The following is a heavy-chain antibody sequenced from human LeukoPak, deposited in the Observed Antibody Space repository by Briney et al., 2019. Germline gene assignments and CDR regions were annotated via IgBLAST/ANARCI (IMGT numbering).Heavy chain of an antibody. D-gene: IGHD3-10*01. CDR3: AGPYGSGRDLDY. Sequence: GGSLRLSCAASGFTFSSYAMSWVRQAPGKGLEWVSAISGSGGSTYYADSVKGRFTISRDNSKNTLYLHMNSLRAEDTAVYYCAGPYGSGRDLDYWGQGTLVTVSS. CDR2: ISGSGGST. V-gene: IGHV3-23*01. J-gene: IGHJ4*02. CDR1: GFTFSSYA.